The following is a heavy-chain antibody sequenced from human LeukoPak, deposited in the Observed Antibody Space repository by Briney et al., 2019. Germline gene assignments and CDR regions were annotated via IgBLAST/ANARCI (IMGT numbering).Heavy chain of an antibody. CDR3: ARASDGWSIDY. V-gene: IGHV3-74*01. CDR2: ITYDGSST. J-gene: IGHJ4*02. CDR1: GFTFTSHW. Sequence: PGGSLRLSCAASGFTFTSHWIHWVRQAPGKGLPWVSYITYDGSSTIYADSVKGRFTISRDNAKNTVHLQMNSLRVEDTAIYYCARASDGWSIDYWGQGTLVTVSS. D-gene: IGHD5-24*01.